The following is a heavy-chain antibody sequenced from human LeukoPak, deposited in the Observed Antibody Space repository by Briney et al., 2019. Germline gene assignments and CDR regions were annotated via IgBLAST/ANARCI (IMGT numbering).Heavy chain of an antibody. CDR1: GFTFSSYG. D-gene: IGHD6-19*01. CDR2: ISHDGSNK. V-gene: IGHV3-30*18. CDR3: AKGVHSSGWDAFDI. J-gene: IGHJ3*02. Sequence: GGSLRLSCAASGFTFSSYGMHWVRQAPGKGLEWVAVISHDGSNKYYADSVKGQFTISRDNSKNTLYLQMNSLRAEDTAVYYCAKGVHSSGWDAFDIWGQGTMVTVSS.